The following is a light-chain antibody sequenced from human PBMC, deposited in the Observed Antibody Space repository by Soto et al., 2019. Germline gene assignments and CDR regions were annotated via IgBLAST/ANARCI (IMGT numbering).Light chain of an antibody. Sequence: DIQMTQSPSTLSASVGDRVTITCRASQSISSGLAWYQQKPGKAPKLLIYKASSLESGVPSRFSGSGSGTEFTLPISSLQPDDLATYYCQQYNSHSRTFGQGTKVEIK. J-gene: IGKJ1*01. V-gene: IGKV1-5*03. CDR1: QSISSG. CDR3: QQYNSHSRT. CDR2: KAS.